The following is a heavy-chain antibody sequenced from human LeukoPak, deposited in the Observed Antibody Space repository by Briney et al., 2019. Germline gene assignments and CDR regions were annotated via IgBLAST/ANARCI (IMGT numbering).Heavy chain of an antibody. J-gene: IGHJ3*02. V-gene: IGHV3-33*01. CDR2: IWYDGSNK. CDR3: ARAGEWLSPDAFDI. CDR1: GSTFSSYG. D-gene: IGHD3-3*01. Sequence: GGSLRLSCAASGSTFSSYGMHWVRQAPGKGLEWVAVIWYDGSNKYYADSVKGRFTISRDNSKNTLYLQMNSLRAEDTAVYYCARAGEWLSPDAFDIWGQGTMVTVSS.